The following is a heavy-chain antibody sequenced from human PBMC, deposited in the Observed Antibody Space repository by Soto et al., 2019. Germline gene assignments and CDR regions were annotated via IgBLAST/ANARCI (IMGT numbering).Heavy chain of an antibody. V-gene: IGHV1-69*01. J-gene: IGHJ6*02. CDR1: GGTFSSYA. Sequence: QVQLVQSGAEVQKPGSSVKVSCKASGGTFSSYAISWVRQAPGQGLEWMGGIIPIFGTANYAQKFQGRVTITADESTSTAYMELSSLRSEDTAVYYCARRGYSYGFSHYYGMDVWGQGTTVTVSS. CDR3: ARRGYSYGFSHYYGMDV. CDR2: IIPIFGTA. D-gene: IGHD5-18*01.